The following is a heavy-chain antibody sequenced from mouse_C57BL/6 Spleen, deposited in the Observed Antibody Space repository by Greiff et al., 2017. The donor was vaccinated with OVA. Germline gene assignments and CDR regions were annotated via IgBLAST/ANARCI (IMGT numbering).Heavy chain of an antibody. Sequence: QVQLQQPGAELVKPGASVKMSCKASGYTFTSYWITWVKQRPGQGLEWIGEIYPASGSTNYNQKFKSKATLTVDTSSSTAYMQLSSLTSEDSAVYDCAIDYYESINGYIDVWGTGTTVTVSS. D-gene: IGHD1-1*01. J-gene: IGHJ1*03. CDR1: GYTFTSYW. CDR2: IYPASGST. V-gene: IGHV1-55*01. CDR3: AIDYYESINGYIDV.